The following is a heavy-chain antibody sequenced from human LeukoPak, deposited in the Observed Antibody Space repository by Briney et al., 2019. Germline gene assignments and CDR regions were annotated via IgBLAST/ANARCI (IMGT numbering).Heavy chain of an antibody. J-gene: IGHJ4*02. V-gene: IGHV3-30*04. CDR2: ISYDGSNE. Sequence: PGGSLRLSCAASGFTFSSYVMHWVRQAPGKGLEWVAIISYDGSNEYYADSVKGRFTISRDNSKNTLYLQMNSLRAADTAVYYCARGPYYLDSSTYSFDYWGQGTLVTVSS. D-gene: IGHD6-19*01. CDR1: GFTFSSYV. CDR3: ARGPYYLDSSTYSFDY.